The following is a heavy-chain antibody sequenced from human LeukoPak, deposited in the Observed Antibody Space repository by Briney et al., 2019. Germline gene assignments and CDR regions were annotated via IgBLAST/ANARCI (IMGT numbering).Heavy chain of an antibody. V-gene: IGHV4-31*03. CDR3: ARTCSGGSCYLAFDI. J-gene: IGHJ3*02. Sequence: SETLSLTCTVSGGSISRGDYYWSWIRQHPGKGLEWIAYIFYSGTSYYNPSLKSRVMISVDTSKNQFSLKLSSVTAADTAIYYCARTCSGGSCYLAFDIWGQGTMVTVSS. CDR2: IFYSGTS. CDR1: GGSISRGDYY. D-gene: IGHD2-15*01.